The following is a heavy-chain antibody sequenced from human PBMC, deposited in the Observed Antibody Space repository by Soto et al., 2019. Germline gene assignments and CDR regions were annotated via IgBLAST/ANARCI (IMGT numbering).Heavy chain of an antibody. V-gene: IGHV4-59*12. Sequence: ASETLSLTCTVSGGSISSYYWSWIRQPPGKGLEWIGYIYYSGSTNYNPSLKSRVTISVDTSNNQFSLKLTSVTAADTAVYYCAKGGVSWGLTSASRKVNWFDPWGQGTVVTVSS. CDR1: GGSISSYY. CDR3: AKGGVSWGLTSASRKVNWFDP. CDR2: IYYSGST. D-gene: IGHD1-26*01. J-gene: IGHJ5*02.